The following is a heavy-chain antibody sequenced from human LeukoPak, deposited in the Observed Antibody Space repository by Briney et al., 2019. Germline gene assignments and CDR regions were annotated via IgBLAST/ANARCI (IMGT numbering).Heavy chain of an antibody. CDR2: INSGGTVT. CDR3: ARDRSGYYGSGSQDAFDI. Sequence: GGSLRLSCAASGFTFSDFWMHWVRQAPGKGLVWVSRINSGGTVTNYADSVKGRLTISRDNAKNTLYLQMNGLRAEDTAVYYCARDRSGYYGSGSQDAFDIWGQGTMVTVSS. J-gene: IGHJ3*02. D-gene: IGHD3-10*01. V-gene: IGHV3-74*01. CDR1: GFTFSDFW.